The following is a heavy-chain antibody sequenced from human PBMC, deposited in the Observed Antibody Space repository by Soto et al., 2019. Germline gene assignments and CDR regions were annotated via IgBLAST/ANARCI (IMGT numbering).Heavy chain of an antibody. CDR3: ARDRGSSWMYKWFDP. CDR1: GDSINSADYY. V-gene: IGHV4-30-4*01. Sequence: QVQLQESGPGLMKPSQTLSLTCTVSGDSINSADYYWSWIRQPPGRGLEWIGHIYYSGSTYYTPSLKSRVTISIDTSKNQFSLKMTSVTAAYTAVYYCARDRGSSWMYKWFDPWGQGTQVTVSS. CDR2: IYYSGST. J-gene: IGHJ5*02. D-gene: IGHD6-13*01.